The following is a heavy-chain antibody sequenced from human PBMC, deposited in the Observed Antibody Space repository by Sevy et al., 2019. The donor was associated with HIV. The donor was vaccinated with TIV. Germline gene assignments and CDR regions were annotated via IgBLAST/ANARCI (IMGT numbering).Heavy chain of an antibody. CDR2: IRSDETEM. Sequence: GGSLRLSCAAXGFTFSTSWMTWVRQAPGKGLEWVANIRSDETEMYNVGSVNGRFTISRDNAKNSVYLKLNSLRAEDTAIXYCARAYRSAFDIWGQGTMVTVSS. J-gene: IGHJ3*02. D-gene: IGHD1-1*01. CDR3: ARAYRSAFDI. V-gene: IGHV3-7*03. CDR1: GFTFSTSW.